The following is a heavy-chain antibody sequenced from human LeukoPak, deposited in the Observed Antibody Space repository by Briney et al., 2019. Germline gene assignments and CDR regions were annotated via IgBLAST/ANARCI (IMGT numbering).Heavy chain of an antibody. CDR3: ARAAYDSSGYLTL. V-gene: IGHV3-30*04. CDR2: ISYDGSNK. CDR1: GFTFSSYA. Sequence: GGSLRLSCAASGFTFSSYAMHWVRQAPGKGLEWVAVISYDGSNKYYADSVKGRFTISRDNSKNTLYLQMNSLRAEDTAVYYCARAAYDSSGYLTLWGQGTLVTVSS. J-gene: IGHJ4*02. D-gene: IGHD3-22*01.